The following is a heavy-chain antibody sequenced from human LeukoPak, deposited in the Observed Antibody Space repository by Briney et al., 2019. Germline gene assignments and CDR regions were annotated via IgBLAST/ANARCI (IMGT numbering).Heavy chain of an antibody. V-gene: IGHV3-23*01. D-gene: IGHD3-3*01. Sequence: GGSLRLSCAASGFTFSSYAMTWVRQATGKGLEWVSTVSGSGGSTYYADSVKGRFTISRDNSKNTLYLQMNSLRAEDTAVYYCAKDIGIFGVVSYFDYWGQGTLVTVSS. CDR3: AKDIGIFGVVSYFDY. CDR1: GFTFSSYA. CDR2: VSGSGGST. J-gene: IGHJ4*02.